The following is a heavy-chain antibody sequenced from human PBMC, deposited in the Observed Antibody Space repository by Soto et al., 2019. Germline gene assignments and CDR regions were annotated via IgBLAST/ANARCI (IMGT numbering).Heavy chain of an antibody. Sequence: QVQLQESGPGLVKPSGTLSLTCAVSGGPISSSNWWSWVRQPPGTGLEWIGEIYHSGSTNYNPSLKSRVTISVDKSKNQFSLKLSSVTAADTAVYYCAGRVWELLGWFDPWGQGTLVTVSS. CDR1: GGPISSSNW. CDR2: IYHSGST. CDR3: AGRVWELLGWFDP. D-gene: IGHD1-26*01. V-gene: IGHV4-4*02. J-gene: IGHJ5*02.